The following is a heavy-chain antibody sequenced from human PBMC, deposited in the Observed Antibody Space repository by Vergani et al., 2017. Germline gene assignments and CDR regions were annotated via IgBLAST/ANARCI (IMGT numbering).Heavy chain of an antibody. Sequence: QVQLQESGPGLVKPSETLSLTCTVSGGSISSYYWSWIRQPPGKGLEWIGYIYYSGSTNYNPSLKSRVTISVDTSKNQFSLKLSSVTAADTAVYYCARDTPSGSWGYHYYGMDVWGQGTTVTVSS. D-gene: IGHD7-27*01. CDR3: ARDTPSGSWGYHYYGMDV. CDR2: IYYSGST. J-gene: IGHJ6*02. V-gene: IGHV4-59*01. CDR1: GGSISSYY.